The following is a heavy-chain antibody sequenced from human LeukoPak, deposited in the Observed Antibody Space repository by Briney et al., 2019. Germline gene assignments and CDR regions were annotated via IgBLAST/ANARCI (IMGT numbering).Heavy chain of an antibody. Sequence: SETLSLTCAVYGGSFSGYYWSWIRQPPGKGPEWIGEINHSGSTNYNPSLKSRVTISVDTSKNQFSLKLSSVTAADTAVYYCARGREGYDFWSGYYQHYYFDYWGQEPWSPSPQ. CDR2: INHSGST. D-gene: IGHD3-3*01. CDR3: ARGREGYDFWSGYYQHYYFDY. V-gene: IGHV4-34*01. J-gene: IGHJ4*01. CDR1: GGSFSGYY.